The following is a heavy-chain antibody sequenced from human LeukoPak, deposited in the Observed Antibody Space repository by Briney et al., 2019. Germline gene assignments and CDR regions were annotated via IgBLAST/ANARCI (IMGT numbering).Heavy chain of an antibody. J-gene: IGHJ4*02. Sequence: PGGSLRLSCTVSGFTFSDYYMSWVRQAPGKGLEWVSYISSSGSMLHYADSVEGRFTISRDNGKSSLYLQMSSLRVEDTAVYHCAREGPMIVETDWGQGTLVTVSS. CDR1: GFTFSDYY. CDR3: AREGPMIVETD. V-gene: IGHV3-11*04. D-gene: IGHD3-22*01. CDR2: ISSSGSML.